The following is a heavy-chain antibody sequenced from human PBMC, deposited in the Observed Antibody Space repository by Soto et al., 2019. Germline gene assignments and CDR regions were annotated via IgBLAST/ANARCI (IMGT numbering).Heavy chain of an antibody. D-gene: IGHD2-21*02. CDR3: AREVDGGDRDYYGLDV. CDR2: IHYSGSI. CDR1: GGSISYEYYH. J-gene: IGHJ6*02. V-gene: IGHV4-30-4*08. Sequence: QVQLQQSGPGLVKPSQTLSPTCTVSGGSISYEYYHWTWIRQSPGKGLEWIGYIHYSGSIIYNPSFKSRVTISVDTSKNQFSLQLSSVTAADTAVYFCAREVDGGDRDYYGLDVWGQGTTVTVSS.